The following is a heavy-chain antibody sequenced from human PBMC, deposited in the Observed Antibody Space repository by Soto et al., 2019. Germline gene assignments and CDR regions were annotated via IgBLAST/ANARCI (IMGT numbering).Heavy chain of an antibody. D-gene: IGHD2-2*02. J-gene: IGHJ6*02. V-gene: IGHV1-69*13. CDR1: GGTFSSYA. CDR2: IIPIFGTA. Sequence: ASVKVSCKASGGTFSSYAISWVRQAPGQGLEWMGGIIPIFGTANYAQKFQGRVTITADESTSTAYMELSSLRSEDTAVYYCARGGYCSSTSCYKVGYSYGDYYYCMDVWGQGTTVTVSS. CDR3: ARGGYCSSTSCYKVGYSYGDYYYCMDV.